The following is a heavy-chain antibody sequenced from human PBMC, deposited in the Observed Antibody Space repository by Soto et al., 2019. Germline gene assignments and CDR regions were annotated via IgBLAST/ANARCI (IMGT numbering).Heavy chain of an antibody. D-gene: IGHD5-18*01. J-gene: IGHJ4*02. CDR2: ISYDGSNK. CDR1: GFTFSSYG. Sequence: GGSLRLSCAASGFTFSSYGMHWVRQAPGKGLEWVAVISYDGSNKYYADSVKGRFTISRDNSKNTLYLQMNSLRAEDTAVYYCAKDRIQLWFYFDYWGQGTLVTVSS. V-gene: IGHV3-30*18. CDR3: AKDRIQLWFYFDY.